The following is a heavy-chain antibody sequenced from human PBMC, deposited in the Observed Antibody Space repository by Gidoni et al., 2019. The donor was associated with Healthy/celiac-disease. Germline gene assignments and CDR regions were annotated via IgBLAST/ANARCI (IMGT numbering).Heavy chain of an antibody. CDR3: ARDFEWELLSWFDP. CDR1: GYTFPSYA. J-gene: IGHJ5*02. D-gene: IGHD1-26*01. Sequence: QVQLVQSGAEVKKPGASVKVSCKAAGYTFPSYAMHWVRQAPGQRLEWMGWINAGNGNKKYSQKFQGRVTITRDTSASTAYMELSSLRSEDTAVYYCARDFEWELLSWFDPWGQGTLVTVSS. V-gene: IGHV1-3*01. CDR2: INAGNGNK.